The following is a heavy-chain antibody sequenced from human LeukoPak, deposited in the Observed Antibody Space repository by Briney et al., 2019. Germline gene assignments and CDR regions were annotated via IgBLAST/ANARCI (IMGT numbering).Heavy chain of an antibody. CDR2: IKQDGSEK. J-gene: IGHJ4*02. CDR1: GFTFSSYW. V-gene: IGHV3-7*01. CDR3: ARDRGLVPAAIGPLDY. D-gene: IGHD2-2*02. Sequence: GGSLRLSCAASGFTFSSYWMSWVRQAPGKGLEWVANIKQDGSEKYYVDSVKGRFTISRDNAKNSLYLQMNSLRAEDTAVYYCARDRGLVPAAIGPLDYWGQGTPVTVSS.